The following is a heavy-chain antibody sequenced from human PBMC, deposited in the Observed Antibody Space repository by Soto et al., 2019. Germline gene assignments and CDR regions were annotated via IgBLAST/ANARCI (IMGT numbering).Heavy chain of an antibody. Sequence: EVQLVESGGGLVQPGGSLRLSCAASGFTFSSYAMHWVRQAPGKGLEYVSDISSKGGSTYYANSVKGRFTISRDNSKNTLYLQMGSLRAEDMAVYYCARRGYSGYEIDYWGQGTLVTVSS. J-gene: IGHJ4*02. CDR3: ARRGYSGYEIDY. CDR2: ISSKGGST. V-gene: IGHV3-64*01. CDR1: GFTFSSYA. D-gene: IGHD5-12*01.